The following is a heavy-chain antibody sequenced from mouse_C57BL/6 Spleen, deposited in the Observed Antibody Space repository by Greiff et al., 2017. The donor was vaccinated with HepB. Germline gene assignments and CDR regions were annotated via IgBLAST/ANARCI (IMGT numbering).Heavy chain of an antibody. D-gene: IGHD1-1*01. J-gene: IGHJ3*01. CDR3: ARETIYYYGSSPFAY. CDR1: GFTFSSYA. Sequence: DVMLVESGGGLVKPGGSLKLSCAASGFTFSSYAMSWVRQTPEKRLEWVATISDGGSYTYYPDNVKGRFTISRDNAKNNLYLQMSHLKSEDTAMYYCARETIYYYGSSPFAYWGQGTLVTVSA. CDR2: ISDGGSYT. V-gene: IGHV5-4*01.